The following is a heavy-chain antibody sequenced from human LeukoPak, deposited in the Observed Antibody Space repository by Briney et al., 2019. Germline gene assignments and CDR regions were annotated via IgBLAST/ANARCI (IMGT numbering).Heavy chain of an antibody. J-gene: IGHJ4*02. CDR3: ARDMGYGDRDY. CDR1: GFTFSAYA. D-gene: IGHD4-17*01. V-gene: IGHV3-30*04. CDR2: IRYDGSNK. Sequence: GGSLRLSCAASGFTFSAYAMDWVRQAPGEGLEWVAVIRYDGSNKYYADSVKGRFTISRDNSKKTLYLQMNSLRAEDTAVYYCARDMGYGDRDYWGQGTLVTVSS.